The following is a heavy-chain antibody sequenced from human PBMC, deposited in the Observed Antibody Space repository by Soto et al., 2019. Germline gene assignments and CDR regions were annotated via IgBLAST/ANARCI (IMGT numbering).Heavy chain of an antibody. Sequence: QVQLVQSGAAVKKPGSSVKVSCKASGGTFSSYAISWVRQAPGQGLEWMGGIIPIFGTANYAQKFQGRVTITADESTSTAYMELSSLRSEDTAVYYCARDNQRYCSGGSCPGWFDPWGQGTLVTVSS. CDR3: ARDNQRYCSGGSCPGWFDP. V-gene: IGHV1-69*12. D-gene: IGHD2-15*01. CDR1: GGTFSSYA. J-gene: IGHJ5*02. CDR2: IIPIFGTA.